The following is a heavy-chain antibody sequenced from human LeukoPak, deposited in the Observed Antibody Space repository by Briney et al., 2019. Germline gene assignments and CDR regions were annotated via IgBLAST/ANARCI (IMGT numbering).Heavy chain of an antibody. CDR3: ARTEDYDFWSSYYTPYFDY. CDR1: GYTFTGYY. CDR2: INPNSGGT. D-gene: IGHD3-3*01. J-gene: IGHJ4*02. V-gene: IGHV1-2*02. Sequence: ASVKVSCKASGYTFTGYYMHWVRQAPGQGLEWMGWINPNSGGTNYAQKFQGRVTMTRDTSISTAYMELSRLRSDDTAVYYCARTEDYDFWSSYYTPYFDYWGQGTLVTVSS.